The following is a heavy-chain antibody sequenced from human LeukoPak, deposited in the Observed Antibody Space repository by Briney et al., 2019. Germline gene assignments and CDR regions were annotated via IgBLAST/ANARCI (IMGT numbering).Heavy chain of an antibody. CDR3: ARVRLGDSSTYYYPYFDY. J-gene: IGHJ4*02. V-gene: IGHV3-23*01. D-gene: IGHD3-22*01. CDR1: GLSFSSQA. CDR2: MSGSGDHI. Sequence: GGSLRLSCAASGLSFSSQAMTWVRQAPGKGLEWVSAMSGSGDHIYYADSVKGRFTISRDNAKNSLYLQMNSLRAEDTAVYYCARVRLGDSSTYYYPYFDYWGQGTLVTVSS.